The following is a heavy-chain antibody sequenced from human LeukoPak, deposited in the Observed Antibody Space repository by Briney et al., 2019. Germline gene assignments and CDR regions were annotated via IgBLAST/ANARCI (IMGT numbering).Heavy chain of an antibody. Sequence: SETLSLTCTVSGGSISSYYWSWIRQPPGKGLEWIGYIYYSGSTNYNPSLKSRVTISVDTTKNQFSLKLSSVTAADTAVYYCARVYSGSYYYYYYMDVWGKGTTVTVSS. J-gene: IGHJ6*03. CDR3: ARVYSGSYYYYYYMDV. CDR1: GGSISSYY. V-gene: IGHV4-59*12. D-gene: IGHD1-26*01. CDR2: IYYSGST.